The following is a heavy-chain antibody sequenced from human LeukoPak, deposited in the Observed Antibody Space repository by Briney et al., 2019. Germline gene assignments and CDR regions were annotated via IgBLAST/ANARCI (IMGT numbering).Heavy chain of an antibody. Sequence: ASVKVSCKASGGTFSSYAISWVRQATGQGLEWMGWMNPNSGNTGYAQKFQGRVTMTRNTSISTAYMELSSLRSEDTAVYYCARVMYGSYGYDYWGQGTLVTVSS. CDR1: GGTFSSYA. V-gene: IGHV1-8*02. J-gene: IGHJ4*02. D-gene: IGHD5-18*01. CDR2: MNPNSGNT. CDR3: ARVMYGSYGYDY.